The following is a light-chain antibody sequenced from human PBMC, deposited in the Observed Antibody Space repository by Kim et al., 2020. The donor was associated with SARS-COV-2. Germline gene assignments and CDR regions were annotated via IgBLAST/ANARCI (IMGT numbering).Light chain of an antibody. CDR1: RSDIGTYDR. V-gene: IGLV2-18*02. CDR3: SSYTTSSTCGVV. CDR2: DDS. J-gene: IGLJ2*01. Sequence: QSALTQPPSVSGSPGQSVTISCTGTRSDIGTYDRVPWYQQSPGTAPKLLIYDDSNRPSGVPDRFSGSKSADTASLTISGLQAEDEAVYYCSSYTTSSTCGVVFGGGTKVTVL.